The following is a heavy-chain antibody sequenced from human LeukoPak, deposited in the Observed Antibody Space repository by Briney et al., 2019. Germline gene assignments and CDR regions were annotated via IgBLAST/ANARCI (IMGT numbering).Heavy chain of an antibody. CDR1: GYSISRGYY. J-gene: IGHJ4*02. Sequence: SETLSLTCGVSGYSISRGYYWAWIRQPPGKGLEWIGTIYHIGSTYYNPSLESRVTVSVDKSKNEFSLNLNSVTAADTAVYYCARAGWIITSGIDYWGQGALVTVSS. D-gene: IGHD1-20*01. V-gene: IGHV4-38-2*01. CDR3: ARAGWIITSGIDY. CDR2: IYHIGST.